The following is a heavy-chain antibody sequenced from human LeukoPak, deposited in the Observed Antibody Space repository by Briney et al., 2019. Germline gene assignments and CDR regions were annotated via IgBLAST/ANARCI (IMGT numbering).Heavy chain of an antibody. CDR2: IYYSGST. V-gene: IGHV4-39*07. D-gene: IGHD6-13*01. Sequence: SETLSLTCTVSGGSISSSSYYWGWIRQPPGKGLEWIGSIYYSGSTYYNPSLKSRVTISVDTSKNQFSLKLSSVTAADTAVYYCARGEGPISAAGTFDYWGQGTLVTVSS. CDR1: GGSISSSSYY. J-gene: IGHJ4*02. CDR3: ARGEGPISAAGTFDY.